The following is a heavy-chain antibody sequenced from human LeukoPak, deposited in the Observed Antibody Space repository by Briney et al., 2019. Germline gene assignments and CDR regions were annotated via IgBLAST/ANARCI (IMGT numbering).Heavy chain of an antibody. CDR2: IYSGGDT. V-gene: IGHV3-53*01. CDR3: ARDVPFDY. J-gene: IGHJ4*02. Sequence: GGSLRLSCAASGFAVSSDYMSWVRQAPGKGLEWLSIIYSGGDTYYAGSVKGRFTISRDKSKNTLYLQMNSLRAEDTAVYYCARDVPFDYWGQGTLVTVSS. CDR1: GFAVSSDY.